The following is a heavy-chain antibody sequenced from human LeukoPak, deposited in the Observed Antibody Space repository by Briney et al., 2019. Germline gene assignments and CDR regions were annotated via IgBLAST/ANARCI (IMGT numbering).Heavy chain of an antibody. Sequence: SETLSLTRTVSGGSISSSSYYWGWIRQPPGKGLEWIGSIYYSGSTYYNPSLKSRVTISVDTSKNQFSLKLSSVTAADTAVYYCARSKETYYYDSSGYHHLGFDYWGQGTLVTVSS. CDR1: GGSISSSSYY. J-gene: IGHJ4*02. CDR3: ARSKETYYYDSSGYHHLGFDY. CDR2: IYYSGST. V-gene: IGHV4-39*01. D-gene: IGHD3-22*01.